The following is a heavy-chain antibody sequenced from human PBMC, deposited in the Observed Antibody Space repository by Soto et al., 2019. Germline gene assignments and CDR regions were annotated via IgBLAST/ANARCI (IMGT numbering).Heavy chain of an antibody. V-gene: IGHV4-30-2*01. CDR3: ARGPPLGY. CDR2: IYHSGST. Sequence: SETLSLTCAVSGGSISSGGYSWSWIRQPPGKGLEWIGYIYHSGSTYYYPSLKSRVTISVDRSKNQFSLKLSSVTAADTAVYYCARGPPLGYWGQGTLVTVSS. CDR1: GGSISSGGYS. J-gene: IGHJ4*02.